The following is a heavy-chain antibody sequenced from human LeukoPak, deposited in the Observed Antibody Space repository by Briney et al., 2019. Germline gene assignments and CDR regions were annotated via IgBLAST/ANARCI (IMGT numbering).Heavy chain of an antibody. J-gene: IGHJ4*02. Sequence: GGSLRLSCAASGFSFSVYEMHWVRQAPGKGLEYVSSINYNGIYIFSADSVKGRFTISRDNAKNSLYLEMNSLRVEDTAFYYCARIGPGRDGSNSFDQWGQGTLVIVSS. CDR2: INYNGIYI. V-gene: IGHV3-21*01. CDR1: GFSFSVYE. D-gene: IGHD5-24*01. CDR3: ARIGPGRDGSNSFDQ.